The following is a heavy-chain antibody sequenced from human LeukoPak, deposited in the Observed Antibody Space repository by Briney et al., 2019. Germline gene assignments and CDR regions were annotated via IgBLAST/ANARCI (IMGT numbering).Heavy chain of an antibody. CDR2: INSDGSST. CDR1: GFTFSSYW. D-gene: IGHD2-15*01. J-gene: IGHJ4*02. Sequence: GGSLRLSCVASGFTFSSYWMHWVRHAPGKGLVWVSRINSDGSSTSYADPVKGRFTISRDNAKNTLYLQMNSLRAEDTAVYYCARGFIGYCSGGSCLGYWGQGTLVTVSS. V-gene: IGHV3-74*01. CDR3: ARGFIGYCSGGSCLGY.